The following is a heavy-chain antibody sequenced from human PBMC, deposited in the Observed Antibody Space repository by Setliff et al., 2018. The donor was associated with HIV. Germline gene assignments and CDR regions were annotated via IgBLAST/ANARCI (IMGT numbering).Heavy chain of an antibody. J-gene: IGHJ3*02. CDR1: GGSISSPY. D-gene: IGHD2-15*01. CDR2: IYTSGST. V-gene: IGHV4-59*08. CDR3: ARHRPWVVDVFDI. Sequence: PSETLSLTCPVSGGSISSPYWSWSRQPPGKGLEWIGHIYTSGSTNYNPSLKSRVTISVDTSKNQFSLKLTSVTAADTAVYYCARHRPWVVDVFDIWGQGTMVTVSS.